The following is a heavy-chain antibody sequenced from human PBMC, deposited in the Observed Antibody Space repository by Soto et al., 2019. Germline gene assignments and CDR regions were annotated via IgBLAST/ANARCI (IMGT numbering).Heavy chain of an antibody. CDR3: AKDKMEQWLVGGYFDY. J-gene: IGHJ4*02. CDR1: GFTFNRYA. D-gene: IGHD6-19*01. V-gene: IGHV3-23*01. CDR2: IIDDGGRA. Sequence: GGSLRLSCSASGFTFNRYAMSWFRQAPGKGLEWVSAIIDDGGRAYYADSVKGRFTISRDNSKNTLSLQMNSLRAEDTAVYYCAKDKMEQWLVGGYFDYWGQGTQVTVSS.